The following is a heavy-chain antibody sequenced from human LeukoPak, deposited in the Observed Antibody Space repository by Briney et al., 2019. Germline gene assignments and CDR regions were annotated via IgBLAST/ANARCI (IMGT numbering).Heavy chain of an antibody. J-gene: IGHJ3*02. CDR1: GGSISSYY. V-gene: IGHV4-4*07. D-gene: IGHD3-10*01. CDR2: VYADGRT. CDR3: ARPYHVRGSFPFDM. Sequence: SETLSLTCTVSGGSISSYYWTWIRQSAGKGLDGIGRVYADGRTAYKPSLRRRVPIPIENAKNQFSLKLNSVAAADTALYYCARPYHVRGSFPFDMGGEGTMVTVSS.